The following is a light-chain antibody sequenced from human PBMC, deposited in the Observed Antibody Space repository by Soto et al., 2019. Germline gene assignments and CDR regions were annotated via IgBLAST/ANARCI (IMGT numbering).Light chain of an antibody. CDR3: QQRGT. CDR2: DAS. V-gene: IGKV3-11*01. CDR1: QSISNY. Sequence: VLTQSPATLSLSPVERATLSCRASQSISNYLVWYQQKPGQAPRLLIYDASNRATGIPARFSGSGSGTDFTLTISRLEPEDFAVYYCQQRGTFGGGTKVDIK. J-gene: IGKJ4*01.